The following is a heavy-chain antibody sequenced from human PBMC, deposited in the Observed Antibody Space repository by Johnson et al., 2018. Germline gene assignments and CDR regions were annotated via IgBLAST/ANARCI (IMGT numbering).Heavy chain of an antibody. CDR1: GFTFSSTW. Sequence: VQLQESGGGLVQSGGSLRLSCVASGFTFSSTWMSWVRQAPGKGLEWVANIKTDGTEKYYGDSVKGRFTISRDNAKNSLYLQMNSLRVEDTSIYYCARDGHGYDIWGQGTMVTVS. J-gene: IGHJ3*02. CDR3: ARDGHGYDI. CDR2: IKTDGTEK. V-gene: IGHV3-7*01.